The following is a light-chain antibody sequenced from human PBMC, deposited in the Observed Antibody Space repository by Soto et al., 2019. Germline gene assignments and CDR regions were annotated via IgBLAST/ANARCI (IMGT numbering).Light chain of an antibody. CDR2: EVT. Sequence: QSALTQPPSASGSPGQSVTISYTGTSTDVGAYNYVSWYQQRPGKAPKLMIFEVTKRPSGVPDRFSGSKSGNTASLTVSGVQADDEADYYCSSYAGSKSFVFGTGTKLNVL. CDR3: SSYAGSKSFV. CDR1: STDVGAYNY. V-gene: IGLV2-8*01. J-gene: IGLJ1*01.